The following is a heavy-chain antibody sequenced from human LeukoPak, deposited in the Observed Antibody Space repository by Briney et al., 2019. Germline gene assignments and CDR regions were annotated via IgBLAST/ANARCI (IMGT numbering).Heavy chain of an antibody. Sequence: GGSLRLSCAASGFGFSRYAMHWVRQAPGKGLVWVSRINSDGSTTSYADSVKGRFTISRDNAKNTLYLQMNSLRGDDTAVYHCARGGVDYWGQGTLVTVSS. J-gene: IGHJ4*02. CDR3: ARGGVDY. CDR1: GFGFSRYA. V-gene: IGHV3-74*01. CDR2: INSDGSTT. D-gene: IGHD3-10*01.